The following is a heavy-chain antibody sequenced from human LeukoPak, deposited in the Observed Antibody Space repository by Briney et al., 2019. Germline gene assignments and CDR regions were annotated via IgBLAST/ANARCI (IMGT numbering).Heavy chain of an antibody. Sequence: PGGSLRLSCAASGFTFSSYAMNWVRQAPGKGLEWVSAISGSGGSTYYADSVKGRFTISRDNSKNTLYLQMNSLRAEDTAVYYCAKAESVVVVAATLNYWGQGTLVTVSS. D-gene: IGHD2-15*01. CDR1: GFTFSSYA. J-gene: IGHJ4*02. CDR2: ISGSGGST. V-gene: IGHV3-23*01. CDR3: AKAESVVVVAATLNY.